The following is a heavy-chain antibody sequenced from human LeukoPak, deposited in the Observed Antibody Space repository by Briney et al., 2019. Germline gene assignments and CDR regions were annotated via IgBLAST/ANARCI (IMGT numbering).Heavy chain of an antibody. V-gene: IGHV3-21*06. J-gene: IGHJ4*02. Sequence: GGSLRLSCAASGFTFSSYSMNWVRQAPGKGLEWVSSITSSSYIYYADSVKGRFTISRDNAKNSLYLQMNSLRDEDTAVYYCAREAGGDYWGQGTLVTVSS. CDR2: ITSSSYI. CDR1: GFTFSSYS. CDR3: AREAGGDY. D-gene: IGHD1-26*01.